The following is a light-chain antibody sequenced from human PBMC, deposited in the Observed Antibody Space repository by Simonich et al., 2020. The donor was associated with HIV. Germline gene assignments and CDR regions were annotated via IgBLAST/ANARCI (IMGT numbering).Light chain of an antibody. CDR3: TAWDDSLNGRV. Sequence: QSVLTQPPSASGTPGQRVTISCSGSSSNIRSNTVNWYQQLPGTAPKLLIDSNQQRPSGVPDRFSGSKSGTSASLAISGLQSEDEADYYCTAWDDSLNGRVFGGGTKLTVL. V-gene: IGLV1-44*01. CDR2: SNQ. CDR1: SSNIRSNT. J-gene: IGLJ2*01.